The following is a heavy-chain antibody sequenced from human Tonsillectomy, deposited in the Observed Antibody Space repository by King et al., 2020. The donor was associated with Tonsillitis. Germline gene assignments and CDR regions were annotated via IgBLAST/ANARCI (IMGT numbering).Heavy chain of an antibody. CDR3: ARHGVEWELLRFDY. V-gene: IGHV4-39*01. D-gene: IGHD1-26*01. J-gene: IGHJ4*02. Sequence: LQLQESGPGLVKPSETLSLTCTVSGGSISSSSYYWGWIRQPPGKGLEWIGSIYYSGSTYYNPSLKSRVTISVDTSKNQFSLKLSSVTAADTAVYYCARHGVEWELLRFDYWGQGTLVTVSS. CDR2: IYYSGST. CDR1: GGSISSSSYY.